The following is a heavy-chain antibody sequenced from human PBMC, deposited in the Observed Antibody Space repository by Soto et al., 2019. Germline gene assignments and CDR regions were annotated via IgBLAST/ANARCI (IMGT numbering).Heavy chain of an antibody. CDR1: GFTFSSYA. CDR3: ARDRSYYDSSGYYSDAFDI. Sequence: QVQLVESGGGVVQPGRSLRLSCAASGFTFSSYAMHWVRQAPGKGLEWVAVISYDGSNKYYADSVKGRFTISRDNSKNTLYLQMNSLRAEDTAVYYSARDRSYYDSSGYYSDAFDIWGQGTMVTVSS. J-gene: IGHJ3*02. V-gene: IGHV3-30-3*01. CDR2: ISYDGSNK. D-gene: IGHD3-22*01.